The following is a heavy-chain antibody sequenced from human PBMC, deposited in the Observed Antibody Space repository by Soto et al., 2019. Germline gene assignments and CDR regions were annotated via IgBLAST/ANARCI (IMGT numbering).Heavy chain of an antibody. CDR3: AKDGRNGYTLFY. D-gene: IGHD5-12*01. Sequence: QVQLQESGPGVVKPSGTLSLTCAVSGDSISSACWWRWVRQPPGKVLEWIGEIYHSGSTNYNPSLKSRVSISVDKSKNHFSLNLNSVNASDTAIYYCAKDGRNGYTLFYWGQGTRVTVSS. J-gene: IGHJ4*02. CDR1: GDSISSACW. CDR2: IYHSGST. V-gene: IGHV4-4*02.